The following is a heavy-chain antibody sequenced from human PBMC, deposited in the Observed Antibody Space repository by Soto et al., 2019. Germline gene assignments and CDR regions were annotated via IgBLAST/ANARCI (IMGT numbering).Heavy chain of an antibody. J-gene: IGHJ4*02. CDR1: GFTFSSSA. CDR2: ISGSGGST. D-gene: IGHD6-19*01. CDR3: AKVGGIAVAGQFGY. V-gene: IGHV3-23*01. Sequence: HPGGSLRLSCAASGFTFSSSAMSWVRQAPGKGLEWVSAISGSGGSTYYADSVKGRFTISRDNSKDTLFLQMNSLRAEDTAVYYCAKVGGIAVAGQFGYWGQGALVTVSS.